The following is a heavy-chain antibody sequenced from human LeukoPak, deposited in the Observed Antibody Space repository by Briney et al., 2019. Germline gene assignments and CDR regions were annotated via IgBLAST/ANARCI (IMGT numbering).Heavy chain of an antibody. CDR2: VNPNSGDT. Sequence: GASVKVSCKASGYTFTGYYLHWVRQAPGQGLEWMGCVNPNSGDTNYAQKFQGSVTMTRDTSISTVYMELSRLRSDDTAVYYCARVFDSGSQAYFYYMDVWGKGTTVTIFS. CDR3: ARVFDSGSQAYFYYMDV. J-gene: IGHJ6*03. CDR1: GYTFTGYY. D-gene: IGHD3-10*01. V-gene: IGHV1-2*02.